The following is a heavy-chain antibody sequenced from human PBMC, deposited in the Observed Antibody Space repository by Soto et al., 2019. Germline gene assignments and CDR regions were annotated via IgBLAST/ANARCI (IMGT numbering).Heavy chain of an antibody. Sequence: SLRLSCAASGFTFRSYSMIWVRQAPGEGLEWVSSISSSSSYIYYADSVKGRFTISRDNAKNSLYLQMNSLRAEDTAVYYCARDPPPGQDYWGQGTLVTGSS. CDR1: GFTFRSYS. CDR2: ISSSSSYI. CDR3: ARDPPPGQDY. J-gene: IGHJ4*02. V-gene: IGHV3-21*01.